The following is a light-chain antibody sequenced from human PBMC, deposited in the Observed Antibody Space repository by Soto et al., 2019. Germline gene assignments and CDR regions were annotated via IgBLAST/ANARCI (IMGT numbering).Light chain of an antibody. J-gene: IGLJ1*01. V-gene: IGLV2-14*01. Sequence: LTQPASVSGSPGQSITISCTGTSSDVGGYDYVSWYQLHPGKAPKLMVFEVSNRPSGVSYRFSGSKSGNAASLTISGLQAEDEADYFCSSYSISTAYLFGTGTKVTV. CDR2: EVS. CDR3: SSYSISTAYL. CDR1: SSDVGGYDY.